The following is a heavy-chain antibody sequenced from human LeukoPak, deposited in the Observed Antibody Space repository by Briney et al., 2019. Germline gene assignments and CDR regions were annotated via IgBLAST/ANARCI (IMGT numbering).Heavy chain of an antibody. Sequence: GGSLRLSCAAFTTFAMSWVRQAPGRGLEWVSVISDRGDKTHYADSVRGRFTISRDNSKKTVSLQVNVLRVDDTAVYFCAKVFYTSSFDFSGQGILVTVSP. CDR1: TTFA. CDR2: ISDRGDKT. D-gene: IGHD2/OR15-2a*01. J-gene: IGHJ4*02. V-gene: IGHV3-23*01. CDR3: AKVFYTSSFDF.